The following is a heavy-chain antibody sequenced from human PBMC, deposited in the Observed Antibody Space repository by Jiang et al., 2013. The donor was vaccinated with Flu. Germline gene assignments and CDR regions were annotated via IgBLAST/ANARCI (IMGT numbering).Heavy chain of an antibody. V-gene: IGHV4-30-2*01. D-gene: IGHD5-12*01. J-gene: IGHJ6*02. CDR3: ARGYSGYTSLYYYYGMDV. CDR2: IYHSGST. Sequence: DLEWIGYIYHSGSTYYNPSLKSRVTISVDRSKNQFSLKLSSVTAADTAVYYCARGYSGYTSLYYYYGMDVWGQGTTVTVSS.